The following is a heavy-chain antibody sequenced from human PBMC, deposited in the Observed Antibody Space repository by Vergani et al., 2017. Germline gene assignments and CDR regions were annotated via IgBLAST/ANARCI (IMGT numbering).Heavy chain of an antibody. J-gene: IGHJ3*02. D-gene: IGHD5-12*01. CDR1: GFTFSSYS. CDR3: ARVGALGDGYSGYDADAFDI. CDR2: ISSIISYI. V-gene: IGHV3-21*01. Sequence: EVQLVESGGGLVKPGGSLRLSCAASGFTFSSYSMNWVRQAPGKGLEWVSSISSIISYIYYADSVTGRFTISRDNAKNSLSRQMNSLRAEDTAVYYCARVGALGDGYSGYDADAFDIWGQGTMVTVSS.